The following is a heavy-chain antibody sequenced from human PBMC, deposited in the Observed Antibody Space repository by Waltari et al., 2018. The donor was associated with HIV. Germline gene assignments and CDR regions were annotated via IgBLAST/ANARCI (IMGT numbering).Heavy chain of an antibody. CDR2: ISNDGGST. Sequence: EVQVQESGGGLVQPGGSVRLPCAASGLIFSGYWMRRVRQAPGQGLVWVSHISNDGGSTSYADSVKGRFTISRDNAENTLYLQMNSLRGEDTAVYYCARDWRQPRGVYYGMDVWGQGTTVIVSS. V-gene: IGHV3-74*01. CDR3: ARDWRQPRGVYYGMDV. CDR1: GLIFSGYW. J-gene: IGHJ6*02. D-gene: IGHD3-3*01.